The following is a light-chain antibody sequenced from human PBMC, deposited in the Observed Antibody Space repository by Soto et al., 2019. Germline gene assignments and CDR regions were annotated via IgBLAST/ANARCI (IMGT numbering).Light chain of an antibody. V-gene: IGKV1-39*01. CDR2: ATS. CDR1: QNIFTY. CDR3: HHYGGSPIT. Sequence: DIQVTQSPSSLSASVGDRVTITCRASQNIFTYLNWYQQRPGQAPNLLIYATSNLQSGVPSRFSGSGSGTDFTLTISSLQPEDFAVYYCHHYGGSPITFGQGTRLDIK. J-gene: IGKJ5*01.